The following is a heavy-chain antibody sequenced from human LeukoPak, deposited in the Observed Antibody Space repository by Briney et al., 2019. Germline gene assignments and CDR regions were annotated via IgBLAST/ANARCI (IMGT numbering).Heavy chain of an antibody. CDR1: GFTFSSYS. CDR2: ISSSSSYI. CDR3: ARVGGSYYGSYRYYYYMDV. V-gene: IGHV3-21*01. Sequence: RAGGSLRLSCAASGFTFSSYSMNWVRQAPGKGLEWVSSISSSSSYIYYADSVKGRFTISRDNAKNSLYLQMNSLRAEDTAVYYCARVGGSYYGSYRYYYYMDVWGKGTTVTVSS. J-gene: IGHJ6*03. D-gene: IGHD1-26*01.